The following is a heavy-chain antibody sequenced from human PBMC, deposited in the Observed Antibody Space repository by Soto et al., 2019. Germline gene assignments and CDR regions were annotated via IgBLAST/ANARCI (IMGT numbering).Heavy chain of an antibody. V-gene: IGHV3-23*01. J-gene: IGHJ4*02. CDR3: ARRGSGSYYDY. CDR1: GFTFSSYA. Sequence: EVQLLESGGGLVQPGGSLRLSCAASGFTFSSYAMRWVRQAPVKGLEWVSAISGSGGSTYYADSVKGRFTISRDNSKNTLYLQTNCRRAQDSALYHCARRGSGSYYDYLGQGTLVTVSS. D-gene: IGHD1-26*01. CDR2: ISGSGGST.